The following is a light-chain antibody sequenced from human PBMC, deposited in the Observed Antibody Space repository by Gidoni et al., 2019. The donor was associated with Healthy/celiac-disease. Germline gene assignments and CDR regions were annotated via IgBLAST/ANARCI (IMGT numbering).Light chain of an antibody. CDR1: QSVSSN. J-gene: IGKJ4*01. CDR3: QQYNNWPPLT. CDR2: GAS. V-gene: IGKV3-15*01. Sequence: EIVITQSPPTLSVSPGERATLSCRASQSVSSNLARYQQKPGQAPRLLIYGASTRATGIPARFSGSGSGTEFTLTISSLQSEDFAVYYCQQYNNWPPLTFGGGTKVEIK.